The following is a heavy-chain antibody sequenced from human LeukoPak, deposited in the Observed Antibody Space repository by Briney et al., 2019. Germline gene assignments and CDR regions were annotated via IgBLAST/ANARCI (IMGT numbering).Heavy chain of an antibody. Sequence: PGGSLRLSCAASGFTFSSYGMHWVRQAPGKGLEWVAVISYDGSNKYYADSVKGRLTISRDNSKNTLYLQMNSLRAEDTAVYYCAKLGGGGMTTVTPSDYWGQGTLVTVSS. V-gene: IGHV3-30*18. CDR2: ISYDGSNK. CDR3: AKLGGGGMTTVTPSDY. CDR1: GFTFSSYG. D-gene: IGHD4-17*01. J-gene: IGHJ4*02.